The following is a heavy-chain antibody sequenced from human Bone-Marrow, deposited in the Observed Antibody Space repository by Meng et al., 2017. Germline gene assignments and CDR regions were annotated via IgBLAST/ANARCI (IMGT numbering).Heavy chain of an antibody. CDR1: GFSFSNYY. V-gene: IGHV3-23*01. CDR2: ISASDGTT. D-gene: IGHD6-13*01. Sequence: EVQLLESGGGLVQPGVSLRLSCVASGFSFSNYYMSWVRQAPGKGPEWVSTISASDGTTYYADSVRGRFAISRDNSENTLYLQMNSLRAEDTAVYHCAKYGQLLPEGHWGQGTLVTVSS. CDR3: AKYGQLLPEGH. J-gene: IGHJ4*02.